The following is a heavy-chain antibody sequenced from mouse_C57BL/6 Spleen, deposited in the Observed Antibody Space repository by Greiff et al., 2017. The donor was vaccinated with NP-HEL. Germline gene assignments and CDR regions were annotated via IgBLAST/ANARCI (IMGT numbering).Heavy chain of an antibody. CDR2: INPNNGGT. Sequence: VQLQQSGPELVKPGASVKISCKASGYTFTDYYMNWVKQSHGKSLEWIGDINPNNGGTSYNQKFKGKATLTVDKSSSTAYMELRSLTSEDSAVYYCARALTGPYAMDYWGQGTSVTVSS. V-gene: IGHV1-26*01. J-gene: IGHJ4*01. D-gene: IGHD4-1*01. CDR1: GYTFTDYY. CDR3: ARALTGPYAMDY.